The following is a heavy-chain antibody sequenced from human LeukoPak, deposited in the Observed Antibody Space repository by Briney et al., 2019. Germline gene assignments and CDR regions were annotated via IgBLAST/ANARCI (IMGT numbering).Heavy chain of an antibody. Sequence: PGGSLRLSCAASGFTFSSYAMSWVRQAPGKGLEWVSAISGSGGSTYYADSVKGRFTISRDNSKNTLYLQMNSLRAEDTAVYYCAKADSSGWYSVGQIFDYWGQGTLVTVSS. V-gene: IGHV3-23*01. CDR2: ISGSGGST. J-gene: IGHJ4*02. D-gene: IGHD6-19*01. CDR1: GFTFSSYA. CDR3: AKADSSGWYSVGQIFDY.